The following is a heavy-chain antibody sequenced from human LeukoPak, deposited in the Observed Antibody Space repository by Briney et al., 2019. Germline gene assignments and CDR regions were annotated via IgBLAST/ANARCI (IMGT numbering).Heavy chain of an antibody. J-gene: IGHJ4*02. CDR3: AKLSREGYYFDY. CDR1: GFTFSSYA. D-gene: IGHD1-26*01. V-gene: IGHV3-64*01. CDR2: ISSNGGST. Sequence: GGSLRLSCAASGFTFSSYAMHWVRQAPGKGLEYVSAISSNGGSTYYANSVKGRFTISRDNSKNTLYLQMGSLRAEDMAVYYCAKLSREGYYFDYWGQGTLVTVSS.